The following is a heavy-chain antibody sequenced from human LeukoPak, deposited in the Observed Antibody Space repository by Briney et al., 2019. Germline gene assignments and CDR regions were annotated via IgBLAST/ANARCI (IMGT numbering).Heavy chain of an antibody. Sequence: GGSLRLSCAASGFTFSDYYMSWIRQAPGKGLEWVSYISSSGSTIYYADSVKGRFTISRDNAKNSLYLQMNSLRAEDTAVYYCARDHYYGSESYYASFDYWGQGTLVTVSS. CDR2: ISSSGSTI. CDR3: ARDHYYGSESYYASFDY. D-gene: IGHD3-10*01. CDR1: GFTFSDYY. J-gene: IGHJ4*02. V-gene: IGHV3-11*01.